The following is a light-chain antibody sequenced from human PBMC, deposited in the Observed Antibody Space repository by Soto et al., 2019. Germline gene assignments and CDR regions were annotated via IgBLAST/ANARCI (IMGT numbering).Light chain of an antibody. CDR3: QQTYNFPYT. V-gene: IGKV1-12*01. Sequence: DIQMTQSPSSVSTSVGDRVTITCRASQGIGTYLGWYQQKPGKAPNRLISGASSLQSGVPSRFSASGPGTDCTLTITSRQPEDLATYYCQQTYNFPYTFGQGTRREI. CDR1: QGIGTY. CDR2: GAS. J-gene: IGKJ5*01.